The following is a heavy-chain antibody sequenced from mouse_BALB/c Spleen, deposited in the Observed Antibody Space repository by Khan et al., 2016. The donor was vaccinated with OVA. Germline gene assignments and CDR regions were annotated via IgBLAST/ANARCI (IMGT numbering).Heavy chain of an antibody. J-gene: IGHJ2*01. Sequence: QVKLEESGPGLVAPSQSLSITCTVSGFSLTSDGVYRVRQPPGKGLVWWGVIWAGGSTNYNSALLSRLSTSKDNSKSQVFLKMNSPQTDDTAIYFCARGVDRWGQGTTLTVSS. CDR2: IWAGGST. CDR3: ARGVDR. CDR1: GFSLTSDG. V-gene: IGHV2-9*02. D-gene: IGHD2-14*01.